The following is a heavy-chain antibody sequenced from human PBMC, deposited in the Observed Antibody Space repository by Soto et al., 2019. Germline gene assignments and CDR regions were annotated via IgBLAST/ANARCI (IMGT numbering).Heavy chain of an antibody. CDR1: GGTFGTYN. Sequence: QVQLVQSGTELKKPGSSVRVSCRSSGGTFGTYNINWLRQAPGQGLEWMGGIIPVFGTPTSAQKFQGRGTITADEYIITAYLDLSSLKSDDTAISYCARNSPLATYYSGLDVWGQGTAVTVSS. CDR3: ARNSPLATYYSGLDV. CDR2: IIPVFGTP. D-gene: IGHD5-12*01. V-gene: IGHV1-69*01. J-gene: IGHJ6*02.